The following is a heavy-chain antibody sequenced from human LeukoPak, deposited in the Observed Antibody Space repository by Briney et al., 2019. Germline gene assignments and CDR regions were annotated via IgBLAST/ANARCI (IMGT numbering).Heavy chain of an antibody. J-gene: IGHJ4*02. CDR2: ISGSGGST. CDR1: GFTFSIYG. D-gene: IGHD6-19*01. CDR3: AKDRGPGGWYYFDY. Sequence: PGGSLRLSCAASGFTFSIYGMGWVRQAPGKGLEWVSAISGSGGSTYYADSVKGRFTISRDNSKNTLYLQMNSLRAEDTAVYYCAKDRGPGGWYYFDYWGQGTLVTVSS. V-gene: IGHV3-23*01.